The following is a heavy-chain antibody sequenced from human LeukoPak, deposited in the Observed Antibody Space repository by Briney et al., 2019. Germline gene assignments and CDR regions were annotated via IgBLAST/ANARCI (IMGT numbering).Heavy chain of an antibody. V-gene: IGHV1-18*01. J-gene: IGHJ5*02. Sequence: ASVKVSCKASGYTFTSYGISWVRQAPGQGLEWMGWISAYNGNTNYAQKLQGRVTMTTDTSTSTAYMELSRLRSDDTAVYYCARDEGGITGTTSISWFDPWAREPWSPSPQ. CDR1: GYTFTSYG. CDR3: ARDEGGITGTTSISWFDP. CDR2: ISAYNGNT. D-gene: IGHD1-7*01.